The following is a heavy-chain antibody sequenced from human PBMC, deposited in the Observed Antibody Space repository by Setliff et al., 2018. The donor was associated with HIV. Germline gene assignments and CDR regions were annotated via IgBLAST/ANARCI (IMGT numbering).Heavy chain of an antibody. Sequence: PSETLSLTCAVSGYSISSGYYWGWIRQPPGKGLEWIGSFYHSGSTYYNPSLRSRVTISVDTPKNQFPLKLSSVTAADTAVYYCARLGHTFGGPGYWGQGTLVTVSS. V-gene: IGHV4-38-2*01. CDR1: GYSISSGYY. D-gene: IGHD3-16*01. J-gene: IGHJ4*02. CDR3: ARLGHTFGGPGY. CDR2: FYHSGST.